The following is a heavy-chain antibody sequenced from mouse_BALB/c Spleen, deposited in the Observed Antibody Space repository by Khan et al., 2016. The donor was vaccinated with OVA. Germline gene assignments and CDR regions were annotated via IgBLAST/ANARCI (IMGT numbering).Heavy chain of an antibody. CDR1: GYTFTSYY. Sequence: QVQLQQSGAELVKPGASVRLSCKASGYTFTSYYLYWVKQRPGQGLEWIGDINPNNGGTNFNEKFRTKATLTVDKSSNPAYMERSRLTSEDSAVYYCTRSGYGTFAYWGQGTLVTVSA. D-gene: IGHD1-1*02. J-gene: IGHJ3*01. CDR2: INPNNGGT. V-gene: IGHV1S81*02. CDR3: TRSGYGTFAY.